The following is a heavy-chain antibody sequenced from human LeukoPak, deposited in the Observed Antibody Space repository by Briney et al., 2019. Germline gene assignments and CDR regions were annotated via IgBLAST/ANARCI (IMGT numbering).Heavy chain of an antibody. V-gene: IGHV3-30*18. Sequence: PGRSLRLSRAASGFTFSTYGMHWVRQAPGKGLEWVAVISYDGSNKYYADSMKGRFTISRDNSKNTLYLQLNSLRTEDTAVYYWAKDGVFWTTGTTGDYWGQGTLVTVSS. CDR2: ISYDGSNK. CDR3: AKDGVFWTTGTTGDY. J-gene: IGHJ4*02. D-gene: IGHD1-1*01. CDR1: GFTFSTYG.